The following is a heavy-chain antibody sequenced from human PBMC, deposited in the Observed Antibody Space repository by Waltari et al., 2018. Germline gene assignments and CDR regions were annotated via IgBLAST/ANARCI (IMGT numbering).Heavy chain of an antibody. D-gene: IGHD2-8*01. J-gene: IGHJ2*01. Sequence: QERLVESGGSLVEQGGSLRLSCEASGFVFGGHYMNWVRQTPGKGLEWISYISSSGGTIHYADSVKGRFTISRDNDNNKVYLQMNSLRVEDTAVYFCARDLMEEARIHLWYFDLWGRGTLVTVSS. CDR1: GFVFGGHY. CDR2: ISSSGGTI. CDR3: ARDLMEEARIHLWYFDL. V-gene: IGHV3-11*01.